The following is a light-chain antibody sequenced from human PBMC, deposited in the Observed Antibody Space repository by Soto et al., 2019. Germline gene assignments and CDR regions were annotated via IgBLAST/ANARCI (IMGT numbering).Light chain of an antibody. CDR1: QYVGTR. CDR2: YTS. CDR3: HQCQRSPRK. Sequence: EIVFTQDPATLYVSALYKATLSFLASQYVGTRLAWYQHKPGQAPRLLIYYTSNRATGIPARFSGSGSGTDFTLTINSLAPEDFAIYYCHQCQRSPRKFGQGTKVDIK. J-gene: IGKJ1*01. V-gene: IGKV3-11*01.